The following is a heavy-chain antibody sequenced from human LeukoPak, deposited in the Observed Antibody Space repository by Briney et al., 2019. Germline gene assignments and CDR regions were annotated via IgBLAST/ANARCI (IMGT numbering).Heavy chain of an antibody. J-gene: IGHJ4*02. CDR3: AKDGGYSSGWHCFDY. CDR1: GFTFDDYA. CDR2: ISWNSGSI. D-gene: IGHD6-19*01. V-gene: IGHV3-9*01. Sequence: PGRSLRLSCAASGFTFDDYAMHWVRQAPGKGLEWVSGISWNSGSIGYADSVKGRFTISRDNAKNSLYLQMNSLRAEDTALYYCAKDGGYSSGWHCFDYWGQGTLVTVSS.